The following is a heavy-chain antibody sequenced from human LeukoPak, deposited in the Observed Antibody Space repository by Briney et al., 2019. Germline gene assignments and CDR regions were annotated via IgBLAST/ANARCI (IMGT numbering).Heavy chain of an antibody. CDR1: GFTFSDYY. CDR2: ISSSGSTI. CDR3: ARIGLRDYYYSMDV. V-gene: IGHV3-11*01. Sequence: GGSLRLSCAASGFTFSDYYMSWIRQAPGKGLEWVSYISSSGSTIYYADSVKGRFTISRDNAKNSLYLQMNSLRAEDTAVYYCARIGLRDYYYSMDVWGQGTTVTVSS. J-gene: IGHJ6*02. D-gene: IGHD5/OR15-5a*01.